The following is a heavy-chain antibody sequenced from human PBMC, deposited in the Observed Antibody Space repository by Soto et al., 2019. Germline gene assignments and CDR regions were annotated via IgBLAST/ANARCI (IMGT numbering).Heavy chain of an antibody. D-gene: IGHD3-10*01. J-gene: IGHJ5*01. CDR1: SGSISGRDW. CDR2: IYDSETT. CDR3: ARVMIRGFPPRWFDS. Sequence: QAQQQESGPGLVKPSGTLSLTCAMSSGSISGRDWWSWVRQSPGKGLEWLGEIYDSETTNYNPSLRSRVSMSGDVSKKQFSLTLRSVTAADTAVYYCARVMIRGFPPRWFDSWGQGVPVIVSS. V-gene: IGHV4-4*02.